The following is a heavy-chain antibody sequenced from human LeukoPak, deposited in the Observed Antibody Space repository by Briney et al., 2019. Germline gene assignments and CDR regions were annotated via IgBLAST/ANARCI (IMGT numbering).Heavy chain of an antibody. CDR2: ISSNGGET. Sequence: GSLRLSCAGSGFRLSSYVVDWVRPAPGKGLEYVSAISSNGGETYYADSVKGRFTISRDNSKNALYLQMGSLRVEDMAVYYCARGRSPRGYYYGMDVWGQGTTVTVS. V-gene: IGHV3-64*02. D-gene: IGHD1-26*01. CDR3: ARGRSPRGYYYGMDV. J-gene: IGHJ6*02. CDR1: GFRLSSYV.